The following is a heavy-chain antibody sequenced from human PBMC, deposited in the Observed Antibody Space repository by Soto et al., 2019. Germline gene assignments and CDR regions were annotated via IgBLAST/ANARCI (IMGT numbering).Heavy chain of an antibody. D-gene: IGHD2-2*01. J-gene: IGHJ4*02. CDR1: RGTFSSYA. Sequence: ASVKVSCKASRGTFSSYAISWVRQAPGQGLEWMGGIIPIFGTANYAQKFQGRVTITADKSTSTAYMELSGLRSEDTAVYYCAMGVVVVVPAAIPIFDYWGQGTLVTVSS. CDR3: AMGVVVVVPAAIPIFDY. V-gene: IGHV1-69*06. CDR2: IIPIFGTA.